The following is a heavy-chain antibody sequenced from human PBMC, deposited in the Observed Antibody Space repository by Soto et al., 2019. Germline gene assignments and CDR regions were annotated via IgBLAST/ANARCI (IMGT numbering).Heavy chain of an antibody. CDR2: IIPIFGTA. J-gene: IGHJ6*02. Sequence: SVKVSCKASGGTFSSYAISWVRQAPGQGLEGMGGIIPIFGTANYAQKFQGRVTITADESTSTAYMELSSLRSEDTAVYYCARNRVVRPRTEIGYYYGMDVWGQGTTVTVSS. V-gene: IGHV1-69*13. CDR1: GGTFSSYA. D-gene: IGHD3-3*01. CDR3: ARNRVVRPRTEIGYYYGMDV.